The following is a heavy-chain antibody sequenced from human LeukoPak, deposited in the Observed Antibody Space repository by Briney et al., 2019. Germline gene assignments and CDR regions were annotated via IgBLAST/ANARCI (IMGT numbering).Heavy chain of an antibody. CDR2: IKQDGSEK. V-gene: IGHV3-7*01. CDR1: GFTFGSYW. Sequence: GGSLRLSCAASGFTFGSYWMSWVRQAPGKGLEWVANIKQDGSEKYYVDSVKGRFTISRDNAKNSLYLQMNSLRAEDTAVYYCARGGYSYGGYWGQGTLVTVSS. D-gene: IGHD5-18*01. CDR3: ARGGYSYGGY. J-gene: IGHJ4*02.